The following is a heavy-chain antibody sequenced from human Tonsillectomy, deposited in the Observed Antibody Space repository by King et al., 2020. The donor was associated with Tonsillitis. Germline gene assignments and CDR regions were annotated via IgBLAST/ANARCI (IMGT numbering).Heavy chain of an antibody. D-gene: IGHD2-15*01. Sequence: VQLVESGGGLVQPGGSLRLSCAASGFTFSSNWMHWVRQAPGKGLVWVSRINSDGSSTSYADSVKGRFTISRDNAKNTLYLQMNSLRAEDTAVYYCARGSDCSGGSCYRRGFDYWGQGTLVTVSS. J-gene: IGHJ4*02. CDR1: GFTFSSNW. CDR3: ARGSDCSGGSCYRRGFDY. V-gene: IGHV3-74*01. CDR2: INSDGSST.